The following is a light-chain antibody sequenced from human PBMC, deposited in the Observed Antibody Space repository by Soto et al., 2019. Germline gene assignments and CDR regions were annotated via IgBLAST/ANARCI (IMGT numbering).Light chain of an antibody. CDR3: SSYTSSSTRV. CDR1: SSDVGGYNY. J-gene: IGLJ2*01. CDR2: DVS. V-gene: IGLV2-14*01. Sequence: QSVLTQPASVSGSPGQSITISCTGTSSDVGGYNYVSWYQQHPGKAPKLMIYDVSNRPSGVSNRFSGSKSGNTASLTISGLQAEDEDDYYCSSYTSSSTRVFGGGTTLTVL.